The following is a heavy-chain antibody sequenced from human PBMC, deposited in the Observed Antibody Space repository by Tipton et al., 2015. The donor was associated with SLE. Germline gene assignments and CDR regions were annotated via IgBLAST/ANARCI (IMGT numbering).Heavy chain of an antibody. Sequence: LSLTCAASGFTFDDYAMHWVRQAPGKGLEWVSGISWNSGSIGYADSVKGRFTISRDNAKNSLYLQMNSLRAEDTAVYYCARGSPYYMDVWGKGTTVTVSS. CDR2: ISWNSGSI. V-gene: IGHV3-9*01. J-gene: IGHJ6*03. CDR3: ARGSPYYMDV. CDR1: GFTFDDYA. D-gene: IGHD6-13*01.